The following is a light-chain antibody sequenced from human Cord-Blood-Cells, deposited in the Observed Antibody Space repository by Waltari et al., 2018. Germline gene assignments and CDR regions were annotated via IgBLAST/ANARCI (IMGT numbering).Light chain of an antibody. CDR1: QSGSSN. Sequence: IVMTQAPASLSASRGGRDTLSCRASQSGSSNLAWYQQKPGQAPRLLIYGASTRATGIPARFSGSGSGTEFTLTISSLQSEDFAVYYCQQYNNWPPTFGGGTKVEIK. J-gene: IGKJ4*01. CDR3: QQYNNWPPT. V-gene: IGKV3-15*01. CDR2: GAS.